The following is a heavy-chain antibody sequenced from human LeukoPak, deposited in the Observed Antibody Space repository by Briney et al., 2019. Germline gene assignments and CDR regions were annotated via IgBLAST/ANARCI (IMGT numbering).Heavy chain of an antibody. J-gene: IGHJ4*02. CDR2: ISYDGSNK. Sequence: GGSLRLSCAASGFTFNSYWMTWVRQAPGKGLEWVAVISYDGSNKYYADSVKGRFTISRDNSKNTLYLQMNSLRAEDTAVYYCAKDYLGEQWLDPLDYWGQGTLVTVSS. D-gene: IGHD6-19*01. V-gene: IGHV3-30*18. CDR3: AKDYLGEQWLDPLDY. CDR1: GFTFNSYW.